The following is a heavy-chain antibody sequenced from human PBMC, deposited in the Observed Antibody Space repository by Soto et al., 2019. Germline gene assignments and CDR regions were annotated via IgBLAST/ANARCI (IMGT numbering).Heavy chain of an antibody. J-gene: IGHJ4*02. CDR1: GGSISSYY. D-gene: IGHD3-3*01. Sequence: SETLSLPCTVSGGSISSYYWSWILQHPGKGLEWIGYIYYSGSTNYNPSLKSRVTISVDTSKNQFSLKLSSVTAADTAVYYCARRDFWSGYYYFDYWGQGTLVTVSS. CDR3: ARRDFWSGYYYFDY. CDR2: IYYSGST. V-gene: IGHV4-59*08.